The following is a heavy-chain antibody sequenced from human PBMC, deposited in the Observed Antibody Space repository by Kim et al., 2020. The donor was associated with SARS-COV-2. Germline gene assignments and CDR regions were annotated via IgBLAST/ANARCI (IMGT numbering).Heavy chain of an antibody. CDR1: GGSISSSNW. Sequence: SETLSLTCAVSGGSISSSNWWSWVRQPPGKGLEWIGEIYHSGSTNYNPSLKSRVTISVDKSKNQFSLKLSSVTAADTAVYYCARVAAYSSSWCNDYWGQGTLVTVSS. CDR2: IYHSGST. CDR3: ARVAAYSSSWCNDY. V-gene: IGHV4-4*02. D-gene: IGHD6-13*01. J-gene: IGHJ4*02.